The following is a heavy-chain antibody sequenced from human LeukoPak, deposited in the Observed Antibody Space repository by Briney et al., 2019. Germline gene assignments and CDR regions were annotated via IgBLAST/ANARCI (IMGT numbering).Heavy chain of an antibody. CDR1: GFTFSSYA. CDR3: ARHQEHYYYGMDV. J-gene: IGHJ6*02. Sequence: GRSLRLSCAASGFTFSSYAMHWVRQAPGKGLEWVAVISYDGSNKYYADSAKGRFTISRDNSKNTLYLQMNSLRAEDTAVYYCARHQEHYYYGMDVWGQGTTVTVSS. D-gene: IGHD1-26*01. V-gene: IGHV3-30*04. CDR2: ISYDGSNK.